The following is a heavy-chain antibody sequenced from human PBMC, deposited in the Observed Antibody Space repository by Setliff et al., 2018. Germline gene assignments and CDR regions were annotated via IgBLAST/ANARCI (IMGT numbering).Heavy chain of an antibody. CDR1: GYSISSDYY. J-gene: IGHJ6*02. CDR2: MYHSGST. V-gene: IGHV4-38-2*02. Sequence: PSETLSLTCAVSGYSISSDYYWGWIRQPPGKGLEWIGSMYHSGSTYYNPSLKSRVTISVDTSKNQFSLKLSSVTAADTAVYYCARDRQYCSSTSCYTSYFYYYAMDIWGQGTTVTVSS. CDR3: ARDRQYCSSTSCYTSYFYYYAMDI. D-gene: IGHD2-2*02.